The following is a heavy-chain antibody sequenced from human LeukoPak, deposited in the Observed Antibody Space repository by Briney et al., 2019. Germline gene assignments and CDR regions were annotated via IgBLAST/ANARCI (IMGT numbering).Heavy chain of an antibody. J-gene: IGHJ6*03. CDR3: ARLYYDFWSGYGPSYYYYYMDV. Sequence: ASVKASCKASGYTFTSYDINWGRQATGQGLEWMGWMNPNSGNTGYAQKFQGRVTMTRNTSISTAYMELSSLRSEDTAVYYCARLYYDFWSGYGPSYYYYYMDVWGKGTTVTVSS. CDR2: MNPNSGNT. D-gene: IGHD3-3*01. CDR1: GYTFTSYD. V-gene: IGHV1-8*01.